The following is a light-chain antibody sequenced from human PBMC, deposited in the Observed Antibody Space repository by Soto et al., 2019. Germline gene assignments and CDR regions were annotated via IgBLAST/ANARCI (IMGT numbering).Light chain of an antibody. CDR1: SSDVAAYNY. J-gene: IGLJ2*01. V-gene: IGLV2-14*01. Sequence: QSALTQPASVSGSPGQSITISCTGTSSDVAAYNYVSWYQQHPGKAPKLLIFDVNNRPSGVSNRFSGSKSGSTASLTISGLQAEDEADYYCSSYTSSSTLVVFGGGTQLTVL. CDR2: DVN. CDR3: SSYTSSSTLVV.